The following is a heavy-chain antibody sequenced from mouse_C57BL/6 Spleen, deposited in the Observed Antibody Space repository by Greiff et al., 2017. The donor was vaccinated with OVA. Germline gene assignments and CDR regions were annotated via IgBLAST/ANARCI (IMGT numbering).Heavy chain of an antibody. CDR1: GYAFSSSW. J-gene: IGHJ1*03. D-gene: IGHD1-1*01. V-gene: IGHV1-82*01. Sequence: VQLQQSGPELVKPGASVKISCKASGYAFSSSWMNWVKQRPGKGLEWIGRIYPGDGDTNYNGKFKGKATLTADKSSSTAYMQLSSRTSEDSAVDFCERNYYGSSHWYFDVWGTGTTVTVSS. CDR2: IYPGDGDT. CDR3: ERNYYGSSHWYFDV.